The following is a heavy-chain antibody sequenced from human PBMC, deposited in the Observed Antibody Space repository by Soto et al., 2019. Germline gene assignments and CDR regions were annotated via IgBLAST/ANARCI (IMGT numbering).Heavy chain of an antibody. CDR3: ARDWGYYYYYYGMDV. CDR1: GFTFSSYE. D-gene: IGHD3-16*01. Sequence: PGGSLRLSCAASGFTFSSYEMNWVRQAPGKGLEWVSYLSSSGSTIYYADSVKGRFTISRDNAKNSLYLQMNSLRAEDTAVYYCARDWGYYYYYYGMDVWGQGTTVTVSS. CDR2: LSSSGSTI. V-gene: IGHV3-48*03. J-gene: IGHJ6*02.